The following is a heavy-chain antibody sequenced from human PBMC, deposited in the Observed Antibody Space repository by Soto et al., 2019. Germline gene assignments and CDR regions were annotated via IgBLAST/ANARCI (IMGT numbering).Heavy chain of an antibody. V-gene: IGHV3-30*18. CDR2: VSHDGRNT. Sequence: VQLVESGGGVVQPGRSLRLSCAASGFTFSDYARHWVRQAPGKGLEWVAVVSHDGRNTHYADSVKGRFTISRDSSKNTGSLEMTSLRAEDTAVYYCAKGGRQWLVTSDFNYWGQGALVTVSS. D-gene: IGHD6-19*01. CDR3: AKGGRQWLVTSDFNY. CDR1: GFTFSDYA. J-gene: IGHJ4*02.